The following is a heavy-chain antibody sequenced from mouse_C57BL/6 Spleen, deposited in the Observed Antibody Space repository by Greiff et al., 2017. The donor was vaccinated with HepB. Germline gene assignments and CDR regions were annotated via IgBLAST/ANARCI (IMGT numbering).Heavy chain of an antibody. CDR3: ARGGYYDYDAGDY. CDR2: INPGSGGT. V-gene: IGHV1-54*01. D-gene: IGHD2-4*01. CDR1: GYAFTNYL. J-gene: IGHJ2*01. Sequence: VQLQQSGAELVRPGTSVKVSCKASGYAFTNYLIEWVKQRPGQGLEWIGVINPGSGGTNYNEKFKGKATLTADKSSSTAYMQLSSLTSEDSAVYFCARGGYYDYDAGDYWGQGTTLTVSS.